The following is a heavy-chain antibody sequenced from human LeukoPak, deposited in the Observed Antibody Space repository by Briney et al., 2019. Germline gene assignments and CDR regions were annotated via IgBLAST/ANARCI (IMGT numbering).Heavy chain of an antibody. CDR3: ARGYCSGGSCYAYDY. Sequence: SVNVSCKPSGGTFTIYAISMVRQAPGQGGEWMGRIIPILGIANYAQKFQGRVTITADKSTSTAYMELSSLRSEDTAVYYCARGYCSGGSCYAYDYWGQGTLVTVSS. CDR2: IIPILGIA. J-gene: IGHJ4*02. D-gene: IGHD2-15*01. V-gene: IGHV1-69*04. CDR1: GGTFTIYA.